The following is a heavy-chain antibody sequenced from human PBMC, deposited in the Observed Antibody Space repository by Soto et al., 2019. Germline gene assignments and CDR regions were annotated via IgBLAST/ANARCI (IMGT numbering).Heavy chain of an antibody. Sequence: QVQLVQSGADMKKPGSSVRVSCKASGGTFSTYAINWVRQAPGHGLEWMGVILPIFNKTHYAQNFQGRVTIIADKSTSTSYKALCSLRSEDTAVYYCARDGVQFLYKNYIETWGQGTLVTVSS. CDR2: ILPIFNKT. CDR3: ARDGVQFLYKNYIET. D-gene: IGHD3-3*01. CDR1: GGTFSTYA. V-gene: IGHV1-69*06. J-gene: IGHJ5*02.